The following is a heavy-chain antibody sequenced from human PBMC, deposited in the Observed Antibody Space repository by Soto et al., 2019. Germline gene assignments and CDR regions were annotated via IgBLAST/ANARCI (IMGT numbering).Heavy chain of an antibody. CDR3: ARVSVLVRGVIDNWFDP. Sequence: QVQLVQSGAEVKKPGSSVMVSCKASGGTFSSYAINWVRQAPGHGHEWMGGIIPMYGPENYAQKFQGRVTIPADESTSAAYMELRSLRSEATAVYYCARVSVLVRGVIDNWFDPWGQGTLVTVSS. CDR1: GGTFSSYA. D-gene: IGHD3-10*01. CDR2: IIPMYGPE. J-gene: IGHJ5*02. V-gene: IGHV1-69*01.